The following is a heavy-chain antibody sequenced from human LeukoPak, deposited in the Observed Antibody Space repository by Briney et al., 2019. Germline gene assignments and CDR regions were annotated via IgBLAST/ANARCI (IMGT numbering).Heavy chain of an antibody. J-gene: IGHJ6*02. CDR1: GFTFTSYG. CDR2: ISAYSGNT. V-gene: IGHV1-18*04. D-gene: IGHD5-24*01. Sequence: GASVKVSCKASGFTFTSYGFNWVRQAPGQGLEWMGWISAYSGNTNFAQKLQGRVTMTTDTSTRTVYMELRSLRSDDTAVYYCARDGVEMATYYYYAMDVWGQGTTVTVSS. CDR3: ARDGVEMATYYYYAMDV.